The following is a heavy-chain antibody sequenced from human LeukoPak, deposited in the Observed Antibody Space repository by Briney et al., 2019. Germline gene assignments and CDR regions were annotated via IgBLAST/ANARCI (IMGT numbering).Heavy chain of an antibody. Sequence: SETLSLTCGVYGGSFSGYYWTWIRQPPGKGLEWIGEINHSGITNYNPSLKSRVTISVDTSKNQFSLKLSSVTAADTAVYYCARVLWSAFDIWGQGTMVTVSS. D-gene: IGHD3-10*01. V-gene: IGHV4-34*01. J-gene: IGHJ3*02. CDR2: INHSGIT. CDR1: GGSFSGYY. CDR3: ARVLWSAFDI.